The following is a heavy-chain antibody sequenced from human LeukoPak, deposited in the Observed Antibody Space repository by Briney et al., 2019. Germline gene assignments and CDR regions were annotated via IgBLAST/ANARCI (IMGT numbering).Heavy chain of an antibody. CDR2: ISPYNGNT. D-gene: IGHD1-7*01. J-gene: IGHJ4*02. Sequence: ASVKVSCKASGYTFTSYGISWVRQAPGQGLEWMGWISPYNGNTNYAQKLQGRVTMTTDTSTSTAYMELRSLRSDDTAVYYCARVGGPRLITGTTFVDYWGQGTLVTVSS. V-gene: IGHV1-18*01. CDR3: ARVGGPRLITGTTFVDY. CDR1: GYTFTSYG.